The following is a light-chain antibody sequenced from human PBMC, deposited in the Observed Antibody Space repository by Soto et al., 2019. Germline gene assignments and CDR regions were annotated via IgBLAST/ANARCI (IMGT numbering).Light chain of an antibody. J-gene: IGLJ2*01. Sequence: QSALTQPTSASGSPGQSVTISCTGTSSDVGGYNYVSWYQQHPGKAPKLMIYEVSNRPSGVSDRFSGSKSGNTASLTVSGLQAEDEADYYCSSYASSNNVVFGGGTKLTVL. CDR1: SSDVGGYNY. CDR2: EVS. V-gene: IGLV2-8*01. CDR3: SSYASSNNVV.